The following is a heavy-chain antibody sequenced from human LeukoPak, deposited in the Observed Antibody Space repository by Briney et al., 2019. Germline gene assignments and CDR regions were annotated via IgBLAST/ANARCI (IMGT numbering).Heavy chain of an antibody. Sequence: SETLSLTCAVSGGSISGFYWSWIRQPPGKGLEWIAEINHSGNSNYNPALKSRVTISVDTSKNQFSLKLSSVTAADTAVYYCARRTLYNWNHSDYYYMDVWGKGTTVTVSS. CDR2: INHSGNS. D-gene: IGHD1-1*01. J-gene: IGHJ6*03. V-gene: IGHV4-34*01. CDR3: ARRTLYNWNHSDYYYMDV. CDR1: GGSISGFY.